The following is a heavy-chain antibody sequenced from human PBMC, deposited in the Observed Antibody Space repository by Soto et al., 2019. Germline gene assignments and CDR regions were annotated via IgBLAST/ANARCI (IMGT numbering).Heavy chain of an antibody. CDR3: AKWMSIAAFSLPDYYYYYGMDV. CDR1: GFTFSNYA. CDR2: FSGSGGST. J-gene: IGHJ6*02. V-gene: IGHV3-23*01. Sequence: GGSLRLSCTASGFTFSNYAMSWVRQAPGKGLEWVSTFSGSGGSTYYADSVKGRFTISRDNSKNTLYLQMNSLRAEDTAVYYCAKWMSIAAFSLPDYYYYYGMDVWGQGTTVTVSS. D-gene: IGHD6-6*01.